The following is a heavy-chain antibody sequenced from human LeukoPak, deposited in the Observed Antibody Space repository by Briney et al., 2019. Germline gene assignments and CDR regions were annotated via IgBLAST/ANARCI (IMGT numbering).Heavy chain of an antibody. D-gene: IGHD4-17*01. Sequence: PGGSLRLSCAASGFTFSSYSMNWVRQAPGKGLEWVSSISSSSSYIYYADSVKGRFTISRDNAKNLLYLQMNSLRAEDTAVYYCAREPSNYGDHYFDYWGQGTLVTVSS. J-gene: IGHJ4*02. CDR3: AREPSNYGDHYFDY. V-gene: IGHV3-21*01. CDR1: GFTFSSYS. CDR2: ISSSSSYI.